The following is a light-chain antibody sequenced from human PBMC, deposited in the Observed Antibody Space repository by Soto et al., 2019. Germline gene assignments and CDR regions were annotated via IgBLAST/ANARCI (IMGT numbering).Light chain of an antibody. Sequence: QSALTQPASVSGSPGQSITISCTGTSSDVGGYNYVSWYQQHPGKAPKLMIFDVNNRPSGVSNRFSGSKSSNTASLTISGLQAEDEADYYCSSYTSSSTVVFGGGTKLTVL. CDR1: SSDVGGYNY. V-gene: IGLV2-14*01. J-gene: IGLJ2*01. CDR2: DVN. CDR3: SSYTSSSTVV.